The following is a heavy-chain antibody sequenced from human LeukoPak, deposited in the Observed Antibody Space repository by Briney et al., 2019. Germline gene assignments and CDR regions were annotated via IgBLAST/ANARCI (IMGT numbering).Heavy chain of an antibody. CDR1: GFTFSSYA. D-gene: IGHD2/OR15-2a*01. J-gene: IGHJ4*02. CDR3: VSFYETY. CDR2: ISYDGSNK. V-gene: IGHV3-30-3*01. Sequence: PGGSLRLSCAASGFTFSSYAMHRVRQAPGKGLEWVAVISYDGSNKYYADSVKGRFTISRDNSKNTLYLQMNSLRAEDTAVYYCVSFYETYWGRGTLVTVSS.